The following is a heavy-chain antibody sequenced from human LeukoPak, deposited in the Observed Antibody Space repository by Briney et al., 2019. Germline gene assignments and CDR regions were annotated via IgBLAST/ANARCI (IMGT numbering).Heavy chain of an antibody. V-gene: IGHV3-30*03. Sequence: GGSLRLSCAASEFTFSSYGMHWVRQAPGKGLEWVAVISYDGSNTYYAYSVKGRFTISRDNSKNTLYLQMNSLRAEDTAVYYCARERLWLNAFDIWGQGTMVTVSS. D-gene: IGHD5-18*01. CDR3: ARERLWLNAFDI. CDR2: ISYDGSNT. J-gene: IGHJ3*02. CDR1: EFTFSSYG.